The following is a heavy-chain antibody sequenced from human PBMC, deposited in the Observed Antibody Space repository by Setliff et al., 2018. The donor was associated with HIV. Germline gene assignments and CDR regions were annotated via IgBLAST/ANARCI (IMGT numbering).Heavy chain of an antibody. D-gene: IGHD3-9*01. CDR2: VYYNGAT. CDR3: ARHEGYNDFLTGYFRYKWYDP. V-gene: IGHV4-39*01. J-gene: IGHJ5*02. Sequence: SETLSLTCTVSGGSIASSTHYWAWIRQPPGKGLEWIGSVYYNGATDHNPSLKSRVTISVDTSNQQFSLKLSSATAADTAVYYCARHEGYNDFLTGYFRYKWYDPWGQGTPVTVSS. CDR1: GGSIASSTHY.